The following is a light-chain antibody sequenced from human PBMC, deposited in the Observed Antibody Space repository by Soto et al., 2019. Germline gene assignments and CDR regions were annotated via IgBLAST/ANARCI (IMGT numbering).Light chain of an antibody. CDR1: QSVDNY. Sequence: EIVLTQSPATLSLSPGERATLSCRASQSVDNYLDWYQQKPGQAPRLLIYESSNRATGIPTRFSGSGSGTDFILTISSIEPEAFAVYYCQQRSNRPQTFGQGTKVDIK. J-gene: IGKJ1*01. CDR2: ESS. V-gene: IGKV3-11*01. CDR3: QQRSNRPQT.